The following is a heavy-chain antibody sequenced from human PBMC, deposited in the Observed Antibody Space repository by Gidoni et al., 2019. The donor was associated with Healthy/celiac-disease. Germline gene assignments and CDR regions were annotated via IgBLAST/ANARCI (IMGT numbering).Heavy chain of an antibody. Sequence: QLQLQESGPGLVKPSETLSLTCTVSGGSISSSSYYWGWIRQPPGKGLEWIGSIYYSGSTYYNPSLKSRVTISVDTSKNQFSLKLSSVTAADTAVYYCARLAYYDSSGQGVFDYWGQGTLVTVSS. V-gene: IGHV4-39*01. D-gene: IGHD3-22*01. CDR3: ARLAYYDSSGQGVFDY. CDR2: IYYSGST. CDR1: GGSISSSSYY. J-gene: IGHJ4*02.